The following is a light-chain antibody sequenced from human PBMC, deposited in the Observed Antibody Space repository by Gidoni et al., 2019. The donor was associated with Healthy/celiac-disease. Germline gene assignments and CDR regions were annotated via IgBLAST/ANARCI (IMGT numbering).Light chain of an antibody. CDR2: EVS. CDR3: SSYTSSSTLDV. J-gene: IGLJ1*01. CDR1: SSDGGSYNY. V-gene: IGLV2-14*01. Sequence: QSALTQPASVSGSPGQSITISCTGTSSDGGSYNYVSWYQQHPCKAPKLMIYEVSNRPSGVSNRFSGSKSGNTASLTISGLQAEDEADYYCSSYTSSSTLDVFGTGTKVTVL.